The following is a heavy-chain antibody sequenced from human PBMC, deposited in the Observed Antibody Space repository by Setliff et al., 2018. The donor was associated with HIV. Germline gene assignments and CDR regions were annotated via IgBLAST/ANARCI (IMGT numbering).Heavy chain of an antibody. J-gene: IGHJ3*02. V-gene: IGHV1-18*01. CDR2: ISAYNGNT. D-gene: IGHD3-9*01. Sequence: ASVKVSCKASGYTFTSYVITWVRQAPGQGLEWMGWISAYNGNTHYAQKLQGRVTMTTDTSTSTAYMELRSLRSDDTAVYYCARGTMSPSYYDSLTGYHLLRDAFDIWGQGTMVTVSS. CDR1: GYTFTSYV. CDR3: ARGTMSPSYYDSLTGYHLLRDAFDI.